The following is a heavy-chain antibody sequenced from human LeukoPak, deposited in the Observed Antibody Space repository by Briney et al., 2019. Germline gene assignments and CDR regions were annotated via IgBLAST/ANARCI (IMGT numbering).Heavy chain of an antibody. D-gene: IGHD3-22*01. CDR1: GFTVSSNY. J-gene: IGHJ4*02. CDR3: AREYYDSSGYFDY. V-gene: IGHV3-53*01. CDR2: IYSGGST. Sequence: GGSLRLSCAASGFTVSSNYMSWVRQAPGKGLEWVSVIYSGGSTYYADSVKGRFTISRDNSKDTVYLQMNSLRAEDTAVYYCAREYYDSSGYFDYWGQGTLVTVSS.